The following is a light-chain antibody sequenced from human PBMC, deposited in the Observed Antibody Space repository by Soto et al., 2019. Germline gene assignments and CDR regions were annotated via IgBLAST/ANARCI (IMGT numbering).Light chain of an antibody. Sequence: QSALTQPASVSGSPGQSITISCTGTSSDVGGYNYVSWYQQHPGKAPKLMIYEVSNRPSGVSNRFSGSKSGNTASLTIYGLQAEDEADYYCSSYTSNSTYVFGTGTKVTVL. CDR1: SSDVGGYNY. J-gene: IGLJ1*01. CDR3: SSYTSNSTYV. V-gene: IGLV2-14*01. CDR2: EVS.